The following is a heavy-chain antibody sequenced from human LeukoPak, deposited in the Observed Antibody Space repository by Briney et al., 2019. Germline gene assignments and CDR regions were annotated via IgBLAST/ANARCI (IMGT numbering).Heavy chain of an antibody. J-gene: IGHJ4*02. CDR3: ARERIYGDYFDY. Sequence: QPGGSLRPSCAASGFSFSLYEMNWVRQAPGKGLKWVSYISGSGSVKSYIDSVKGRFTISRDDAKNSLYLQMNSLRAEDTAVYYCARERIYGDYFDYWGQGALVTVSS. V-gene: IGHV3-48*03. CDR1: GFSFSLYE. D-gene: IGHD4-17*01. CDR2: ISGSGSVK.